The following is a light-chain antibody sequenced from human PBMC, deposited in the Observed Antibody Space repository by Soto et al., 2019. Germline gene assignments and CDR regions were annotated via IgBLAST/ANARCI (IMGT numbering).Light chain of an antibody. CDR1: SSNIGSNT. J-gene: IGLJ1*01. V-gene: IGLV1-44*01. Sequence: QAVVTQPPSASGTPGRRVFISCSGSSSNIGSNTVNWYQQLPGTAPKLLIYSNNHRPSGVPDRFSGSKSGTSASLAISGLQSDDEADYYCAAWDDSLNGYVFATGTKVTVL. CDR2: SNN. CDR3: AAWDDSLNGYV.